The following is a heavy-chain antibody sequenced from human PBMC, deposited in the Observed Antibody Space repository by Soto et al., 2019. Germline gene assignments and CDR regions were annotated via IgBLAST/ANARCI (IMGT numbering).Heavy chain of an antibody. V-gene: IGHV1-46*01. J-gene: IGHJ4*02. CDR1: GYTFTSYY. D-gene: IGHD4-17*01. CDR2: INPSGGST. CDR3: ATSRRDYRFDY. Sequence: ASVKVSCKASGYTFTSYYMHWVRQAPGQGLEWMGIINPSGGSTSYAQKFQGRVTMTRDTSTSTVYMELSSLRSEDTAVYYCATSRRDYRFDYWGQGTLVTVSS.